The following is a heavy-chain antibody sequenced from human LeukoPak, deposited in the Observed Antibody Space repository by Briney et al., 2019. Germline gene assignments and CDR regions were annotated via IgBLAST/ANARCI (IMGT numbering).Heavy chain of an antibody. CDR1: GGSFSGYY. CDR2: INHSGNT. V-gene: IGHV4-34*01. J-gene: IGHJ4*02. Sequence: SETLSLTCAVYGGSFSGYYWSWIRQPPGEGLEWIGEINHSGNTNYNPSLKSRVTISVDTSKNQFSLKLISVTAADTAVYYCARGDLTSDHWGQGTLVTVSS. CDR3: ARGDLTSDH. D-gene: IGHD1-14*01.